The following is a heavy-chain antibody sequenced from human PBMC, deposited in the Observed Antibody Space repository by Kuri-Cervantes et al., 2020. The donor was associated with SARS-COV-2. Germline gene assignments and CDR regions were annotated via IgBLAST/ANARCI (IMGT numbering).Heavy chain of an antibody. CDR2: ISGSGGST. CDR1: GFTFSSYA. CDR3: TSNDPRRAYYYYGMDV. Sequence: GESLKISCAASGFTFSSYAMSWVRQAPGKGLEWVSAISGSGGSTYCADSVRGRFTISRDNSKNTLYLQMNSLRAEDTAVYYCTSNDPRRAYYYYGMDVWGQGTTVTVSS. D-gene: IGHD1-1*01. J-gene: IGHJ6*02. V-gene: IGHV3-23*01.